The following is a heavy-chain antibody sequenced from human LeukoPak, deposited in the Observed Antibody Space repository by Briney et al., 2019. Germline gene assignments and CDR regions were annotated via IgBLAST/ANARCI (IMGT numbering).Heavy chain of an antibody. J-gene: IGHJ4*02. CDR2: ISYDGRQN. Sequence: PGGSLRLSCAASGFTFSTYAMNWVRQAPGKGLEWVAVISYDGRQNYYADSVKGRFTISRDNSKNTLYLQMNSLRDEDSAAYYCAGLYWERRRAGYFDHWGQETGVTVSP. CDR3: AGLYWERRRAGYFDH. V-gene: IGHV3-30*04. D-gene: IGHD1-26*01. CDR1: GFTFSTYA.